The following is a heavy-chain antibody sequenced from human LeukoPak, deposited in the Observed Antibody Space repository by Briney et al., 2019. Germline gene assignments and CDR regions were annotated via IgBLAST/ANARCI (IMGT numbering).Heavy chain of an antibody. CDR3: ASRPYYYDSSDQDY. V-gene: IGHV3-48*03. CDR1: GFTFSSYE. Sequence: PGGSLRLSCAASGFTFSSYEMNWVRQAPGKGLEWVSYISSSGSTIYYADSVKGRFTISRDNAKNSLYLQMNSLRAEDTAVYYCASRPYYYDSSDQDYWGQGTLVTVSS. CDR2: ISSSGSTI. D-gene: IGHD3-22*01. J-gene: IGHJ4*02.